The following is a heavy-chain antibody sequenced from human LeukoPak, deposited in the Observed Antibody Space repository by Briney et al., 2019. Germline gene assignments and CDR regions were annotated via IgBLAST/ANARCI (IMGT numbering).Heavy chain of an antibody. CDR2: ISSSSSYT. J-gene: IGHJ4*02. CDR3: ARTAHSYGRDRWALCY. V-gene: IGHV3-11*03. Sequence: PGGSLRLSCAASGFTLSDYYMSCIRQAPGKGLEWVSYISSSSSYTNYADSVKGRFTISRDNAKNSLYLQMNSLRAEDTAVYYCARTAHSYGRDRWALCYWGQGTLVTVSS. D-gene: IGHD5-24*01. CDR1: GFTLSDYY.